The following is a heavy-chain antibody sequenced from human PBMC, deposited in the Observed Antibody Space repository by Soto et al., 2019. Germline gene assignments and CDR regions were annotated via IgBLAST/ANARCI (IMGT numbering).Heavy chain of an antibody. CDR2: IYYSGST. CDR3: ARVPGYYDILTGYPGGNWFDP. D-gene: IGHD3-9*01. Sequence: QVQLQESGPGLVKPSQTLSLTCTVSGGSISSGGYYWSWIRQHPGKGLEWIGYIYYSGSTYYNPSLKSRVTISVDTSKNQFSLKLSSVTAADTAVYYCARVPGYYDILTGYPGGNWFDPWGQGTLVTVSS. J-gene: IGHJ5*02. V-gene: IGHV4-31*03. CDR1: GGSISSGGYY.